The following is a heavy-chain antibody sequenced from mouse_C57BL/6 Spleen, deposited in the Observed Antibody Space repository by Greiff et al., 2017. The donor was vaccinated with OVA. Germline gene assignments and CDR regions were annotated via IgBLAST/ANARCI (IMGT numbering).Heavy chain of an antibody. CDR3: ARKGYSNPFAY. CDR1: GYAFSSYW. Sequence: QVQLQQSGAELVKPGASVKISCKASGYAFSSYWMNWVKQRPGQGLEWIGQIYPGDGDTNYNGKFKGKATLTADKSSSTAYMQLSSLTSEDSAVYFCARKGYSNPFAYWGQGTLVTVSA. V-gene: IGHV1-80*01. D-gene: IGHD2-5*01. J-gene: IGHJ3*01. CDR2: IYPGDGDT.